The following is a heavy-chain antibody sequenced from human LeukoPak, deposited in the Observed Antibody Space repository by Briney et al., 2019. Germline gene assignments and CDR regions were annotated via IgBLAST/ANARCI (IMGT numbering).Heavy chain of an antibody. CDR3: ARQNKAARPHFDN. CDR2: IYYSGST. J-gene: IGHJ4*02. V-gene: IGHV4-39*01. D-gene: IGHD6-25*01. Sequence: PSETLSLTCSVSGGSISSSDWYWDWMRQPPGKGLEGVGAIYYSGSTYYRPSLKGRVTISGYTSKNQFSLKLSSVTAADTAVYYCARQNKAARPHFDNWGQGTLVTVSS. CDR1: GGSISSSDWY.